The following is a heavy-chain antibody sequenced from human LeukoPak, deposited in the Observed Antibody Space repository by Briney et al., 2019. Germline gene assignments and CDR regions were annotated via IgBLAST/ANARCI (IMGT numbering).Heavy chain of an antibody. CDR3: ASLSEYCSSGSCYLGWFDP. Sequence: SETLSLTCTVSGGSISSYYWSWIRQPPGKGLEWIGYIYYSGSTNYNPSLKSRVTISVDTSKNQVSLKLSSVTAADTAVYYCASLSEYCSSGSCYLGWFDPWGQGTLVTVSS. J-gene: IGHJ5*02. CDR1: GGSISSYY. D-gene: IGHD2-15*01. CDR2: IYYSGST. V-gene: IGHV4-59*01.